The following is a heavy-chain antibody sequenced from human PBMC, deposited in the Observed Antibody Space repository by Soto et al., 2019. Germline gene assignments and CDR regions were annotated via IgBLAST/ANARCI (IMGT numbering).Heavy chain of an antibody. CDR1: GYSFTDFA. CDR2: INADKGDT. D-gene: IGHD5-12*01. J-gene: IGHJ5*02. CDR3: ARGPLSAVATIWDYANWFGP. Sequence: EASVKVSCKASGYSFTDFAMHWARLASGQRLEWMGWINADKGDTKYSPKFQGRVTITRDTSATTVYMELRSLRSEDTAVYYCARGPLSAVATIWDYANWFGPWGQGSLVTAPQ. V-gene: IGHV1-3*01.